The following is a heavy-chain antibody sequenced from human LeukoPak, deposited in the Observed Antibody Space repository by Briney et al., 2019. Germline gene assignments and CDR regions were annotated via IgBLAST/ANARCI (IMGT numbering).Heavy chain of an antibody. CDR1: GYTFTGYY. V-gene: IGHV1-2*02. CDR3: ARAQWIQLWSPFDY. CDR2: INPNSGGT. J-gene: IGHJ4*02. D-gene: IGHD5-18*01. Sequence: GASVKVSCKASGYTFTGYYMHWVRQAPGQGLEWMGWINPNSGGTNYAQKFQGRVTMTRDTSISTAYMELSGLRSDDTAVYYCARAQWIQLWSPFDYWGQGTLVTVSS.